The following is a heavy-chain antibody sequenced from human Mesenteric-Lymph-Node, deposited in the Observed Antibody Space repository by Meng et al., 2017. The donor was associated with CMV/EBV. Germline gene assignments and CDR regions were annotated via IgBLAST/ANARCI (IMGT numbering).Heavy chain of an antibody. Sequence: KAFGYTFTSYDINWVRQAPGQGPEWMGWMNPNNGNTGYAQKFQGRVTMTRNTSIRTAYMELTSLRSEDTALYYCATRDRDTAMIIPPYWGRGTLVTVSS. CDR3: ATRDRDTAMIIPPY. CDR1: GYTFTSYD. D-gene: IGHD5-18*01. CDR2: MNPNNGNT. V-gene: IGHV1-8*01. J-gene: IGHJ4*02.